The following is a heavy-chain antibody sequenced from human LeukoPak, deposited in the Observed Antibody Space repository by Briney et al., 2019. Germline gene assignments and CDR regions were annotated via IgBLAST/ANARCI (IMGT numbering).Heavy chain of an antibody. CDR3: ARVRGKYYYGSGKLGFFDY. J-gene: IGHJ4*02. Sequence: SGTLSITCAVYGGTFSGYYWSWIRQPPGKGLEWIGEINHSGSTNYNPSLKSRVTISVDTSKNQFSLKLSSVTAADTAVYYCARVRGKYYYGSGKLGFFDYWGQGTLVTVSS. CDR2: INHSGST. CDR1: GGTFSGYY. D-gene: IGHD3-10*01. V-gene: IGHV4-34*01.